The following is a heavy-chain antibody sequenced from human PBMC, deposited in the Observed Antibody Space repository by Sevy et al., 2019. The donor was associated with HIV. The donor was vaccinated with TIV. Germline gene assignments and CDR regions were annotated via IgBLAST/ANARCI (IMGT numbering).Heavy chain of an antibody. Sequence: SETLSLTCTVSGTSFSSDSWTWIRQSQGKGLEWIGEINHTGSTNYNPSLKSRVTISVDTSKNQFSLKLTSVTAADTAIYYCARWRGTRVTMIVVVTTGYFDHWGQGTLVTVSS. CDR3: ARWRGTRVTMIVVVTTGYFDH. D-gene: IGHD3-22*01. CDR1: GTSFSSDS. V-gene: IGHV4-34*01. CDR2: INHTGST. J-gene: IGHJ4*02.